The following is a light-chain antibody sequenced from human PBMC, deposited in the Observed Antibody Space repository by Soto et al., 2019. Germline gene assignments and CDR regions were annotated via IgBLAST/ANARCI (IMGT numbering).Light chain of an antibody. CDR2: KIS. V-gene: IGKV2-24*01. CDR3: MQATQFPIT. J-gene: IGKJ3*01. CDR1: QSLVHRDGNTY. Sequence: EIVMTQTPLSSPVTLGQPASISCRSSQSLVHRDGNTYLSWLHQRPGQPPRLLLYKISNRFSGVPDRFRGRGAGTDFTLKISRVEAEDVGVYFRMQATQFPITFGPGTKVDF.